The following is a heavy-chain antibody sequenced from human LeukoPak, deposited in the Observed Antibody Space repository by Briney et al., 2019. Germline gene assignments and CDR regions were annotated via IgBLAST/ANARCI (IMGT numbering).Heavy chain of an antibody. Sequence: PGGSLRLSCAASGFTFSSYSMNWVRQAPGKGLEWVSSISSSSSYIYYADSVKGRFTISRDNPKNSLYLQMNSLRAEDTAVYYCARALFVVVVAVPGAFDIWGQGTMVTVSS. V-gene: IGHV3-21*01. J-gene: IGHJ3*02. D-gene: IGHD2-15*01. CDR1: GFTFSSYS. CDR3: ARALFVVVVAVPGAFDI. CDR2: ISSSSSYI.